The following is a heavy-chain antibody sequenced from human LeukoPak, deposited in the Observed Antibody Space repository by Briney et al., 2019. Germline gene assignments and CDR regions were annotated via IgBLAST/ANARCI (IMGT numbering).Heavy chain of an antibody. CDR3: GRGQTTVTN. Sequence: PGRSLRLSCAASGFTFSSYAMHWVRQAPGKGLEWVANIKQDGSEKHYVDSVKGRFTISRDNAKNSLYLQMNSLRAEDTAVYFCGRGQTTVTNWGQGTLVTVSS. J-gene: IGHJ4*02. CDR2: IKQDGSEK. D-gene: IGHD4-17*01. V-gene: IGHV3-7*03. CDR1: GFTFSSYA.